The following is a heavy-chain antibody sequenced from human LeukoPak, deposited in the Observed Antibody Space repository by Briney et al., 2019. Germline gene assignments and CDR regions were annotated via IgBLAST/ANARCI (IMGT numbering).Heavy chain of an antibody. CDR3: ARVEDYYDSSGYYY. D-gene: IGHD3-22*01. V-gene: IGHV4-59*01. J-gene: IGHJ4*02. CDR1: GGSISSYY. Sequence: SETLSLTCTVSGGSISSYYWSWIRQPPGKGLQWIGYIHYSGSTNYNPSLKSRVTISVNMSKNQFSLRLSSVTAADTAVYYCARVEDYYDSSGYYYWGQGTLVTVSS. CDR2: IHYSGST.